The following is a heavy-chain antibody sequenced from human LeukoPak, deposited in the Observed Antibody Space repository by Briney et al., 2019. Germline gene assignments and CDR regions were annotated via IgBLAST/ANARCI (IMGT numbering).Heavy chain of an antibody. D-gene: IGHD3-10*01. V-gene: IGHV3-23*01. J-gene: IGHJ5*02. Sequence: GGSLRLSCAASGFTFSSSAMSWVRQAPGKGLEWVSAISGSGGNTYYADSVKGRFTISRDNSKNTLYLQMNGLRAEDTALYYCAKDFSLGSHNWFDPWGQGTLVTVSS. CDR2: ISGSGGNT. CDR3: AKDFSLGSHNWFDP. CDR1: GFTFSSSA.